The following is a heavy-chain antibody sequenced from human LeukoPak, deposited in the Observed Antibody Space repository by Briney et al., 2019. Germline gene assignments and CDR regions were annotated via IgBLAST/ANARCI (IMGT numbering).Heavy chain of an antibody. Sequence: PSQTLSLTCTVSGGSISSGSYYWGWIRQPPGKGLEWIGSIYYSGSTYYNPSLKSRVTISVDTSKNQFSLKLSSVTAADTAVYYCARVRSVAQGGAFDIWGQGTMVTVSS. J-gene: IGHJ3*02. CDR1: GGSISSGSYY. CDR2: IYYSGST. D-gene: IGHD6-6*01. CDR3: ARVRSVAQGGAFDI. V-gene: IGHV4-39*07.